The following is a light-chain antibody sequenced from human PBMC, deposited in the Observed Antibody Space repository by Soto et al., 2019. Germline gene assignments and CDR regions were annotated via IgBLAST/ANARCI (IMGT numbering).Light chain of an antibody. V-gene: IGKV1-39*01. CDR2: AAS. CDR3: QQSYSTPYT. CDR1: QSISSC. J-gene: IGKJ2*01. Sequence: DIQMTQSPSSLSSSVGDRVTLTCRASQSISSCLNWYQQKPGKAPKLLIYAASSLQSGGPSRFRGSGSWTDFTLHISSMQPEDFASYYCQQSYSTPYTFGQGTKLEIK.